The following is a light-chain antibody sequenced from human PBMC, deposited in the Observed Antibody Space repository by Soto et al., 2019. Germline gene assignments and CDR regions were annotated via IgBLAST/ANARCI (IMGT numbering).Light chain of an antibody. CDR2: GAS. J-gene: IGKJ1*01. CDR1: QSVSSSY. V-gene: IGKV3D-20*02. CDR3: QQRSNWPQT. Sequence: EIVLTQSPGTLSLSPGERATLSCRASQSVSSSYLAWYQQKPGQAPRLLIYGASSRATGIPDRFSGSGSGTDFTLTISSLEPEDFAVYYCQQRSNWPQTFGQGTKVDNK.